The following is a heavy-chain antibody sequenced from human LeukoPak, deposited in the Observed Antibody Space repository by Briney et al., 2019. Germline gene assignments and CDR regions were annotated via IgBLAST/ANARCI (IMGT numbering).Heavy chain of an antibody. CDR3: AREGRSGYYDYVWGSYLQTTYYYYYMDV. V-gene: IGHV3-30*03. Sequence: GGSLRLSCAASGFTFSRYGMHWVRQAPGKGLEWAAVISYDGSNKYYADSVKGRFTISRDNAKNTLYLQMNSLRAEDTAVYYCAREGRSGYYDYVWGSYLQTTYYYYYMDVWGKGTTVTVSS. J-gene: IGHJ6*03. D-gene: IGHD3-16*02. CDR1: GFTFSRYG. CDR2: ISYDGSNK.